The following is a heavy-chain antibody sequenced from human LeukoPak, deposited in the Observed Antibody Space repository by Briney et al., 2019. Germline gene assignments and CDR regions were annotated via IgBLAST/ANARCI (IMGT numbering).Heavy chain of an antibody. CDR1: GFTFSSYS. D-gene: IGHD6-13*01. CDR2: ISSSSSTI. J-gene: IGHJ5*02. V-gene: IGHV3-48*04. Sequence: GSLRLSCAASGFTFSSYSMNWDRQAPGKGLEWVSYISSSSSTIYYADSVKGRFTISRDNAKNSLYLQMNSLRAEDTAVYYCARTHYSSSSPSFDPWGQGTLVTVSS. CDR3: ARTHYSSSSPSFDP.